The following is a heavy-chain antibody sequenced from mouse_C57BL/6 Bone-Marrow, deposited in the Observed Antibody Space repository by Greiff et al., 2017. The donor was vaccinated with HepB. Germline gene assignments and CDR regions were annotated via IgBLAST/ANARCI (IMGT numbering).Heavy chain of an antibody. Sequence: QVQLQQPGAELVRPGTSVKLSCKASGYTFTSYWMHWVKQRPGQGLEWIGLIDPSDSYTNYNQKFKGKATLTVDTSSSTAYMQLSSLTSEDSAVYYCARPGSLYYFDYWGQGTTLTVSS. CDR3: ARPGSLYYFDY. CDR2: IDPSDSYT. CDR1: GYTFTSYW. V-gene: IGHV1-59*01. D-gene: IGHD1-1*01. J-gene: IGHJ2*01.